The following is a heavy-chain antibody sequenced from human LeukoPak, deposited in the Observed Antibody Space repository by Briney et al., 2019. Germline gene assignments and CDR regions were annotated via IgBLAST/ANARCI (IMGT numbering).Heavy chain of an antibody. CDR1: GFTVNRNY. CDR2: IYSGGVT. Sequence: PGGSLRLSCAASGFTVNRNYMSWVRQAPGKGLEWVSVIYSGGVTYYADSVKGRFTISRDNSKNTLYLQMNSLRADDTAVHYCAGSSAYYPDAFDIWGQGTMVSVSS. D-gene: IGHD3-22*01. J-gene: IGHJ3*02. V-gene: IGHV3-53*01. CDR3: AGSSAYYPDAFDI.